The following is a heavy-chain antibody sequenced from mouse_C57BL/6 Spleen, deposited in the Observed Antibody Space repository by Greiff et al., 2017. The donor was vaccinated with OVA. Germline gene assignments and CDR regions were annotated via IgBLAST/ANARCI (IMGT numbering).Heavy chain of an antibody. CDR3: ARGGDSSGYIAC. CDR2: IYPGDGDT. V-gene: IGHV1-82*01. Sequence: QVQLQQSGPELVKPGASVKISCKASGYTFSSSWMNWVKQRPGKGLEWIGRIYPGDGDTNYNGKFKGKATLTADKSSSTAYMQLSSLTSEDSAVYFCARGGDSSGYIACWGQGTLVTVAA. D-gene: IGHD3-2*02. CDR1: GYTFSSSW. J-gene: IGHJ3*01.